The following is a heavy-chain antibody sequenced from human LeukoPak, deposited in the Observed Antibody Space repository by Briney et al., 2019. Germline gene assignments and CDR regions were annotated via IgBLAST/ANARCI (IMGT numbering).Heavy chain of an antibody. J-gene: IGHJ6*04. CDR3: AKDSYYYGSGSYYLSRYYYYGMDV. V-gene: IGHV3-23*01. Sequence: GGSLRLSCAASGSTFSSYAMSWVRQAPGKGLEWVSAISGSGGSTYYADSVKGRFTISRDNSKNTLYLQMNSLRAEDTAVYYCAKDSYYYGSGSYYLSRYYYYGMDVWGKGTTVTVSS. CDR2: ISGSGGST. CDR1: GSTFSSYA. D-gene: IGHD3-10*01.